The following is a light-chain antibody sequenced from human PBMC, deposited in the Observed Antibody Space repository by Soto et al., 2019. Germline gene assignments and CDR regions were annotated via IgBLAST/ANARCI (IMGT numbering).Light chain of an antibody. CDR1: QNVDSRS. CDR3: QQYNNWPLT. V-gene: IGKV3-15*01. J-gene: IGKJ5*01. CDR2: GAS. Sequence: EIVLTQSPGTLSLSPGERATLSCRASQNVDSRSLAWYQQKPGQAPRLLIYGASSRATGIPVRFSGSGSGTEFTLTISSLQSEDFAVYYCQQYNNWPLTLGQGTRLEIK.